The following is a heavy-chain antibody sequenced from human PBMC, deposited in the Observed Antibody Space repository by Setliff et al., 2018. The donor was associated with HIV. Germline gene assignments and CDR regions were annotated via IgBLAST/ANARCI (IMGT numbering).Heavy chain of an antibody. Sequence: ASVKVSCKASGYTFTRYDINWVRQATGQGLEWMGWMNPNSGNTGYAQKFQGRVTMTRNTSISTAYMELSSLRSEDTAVYYCAREGNFWRVFDPWGQGTLVTVSS. V-gene: IGHV1-8*01. D-gene: IGHD3-3*01. CDR2: MNPNSGNT. CDR1: GYTFTRYD. CDR3: AREGNFWRVFDP. J-gene: IGHJ5*02.